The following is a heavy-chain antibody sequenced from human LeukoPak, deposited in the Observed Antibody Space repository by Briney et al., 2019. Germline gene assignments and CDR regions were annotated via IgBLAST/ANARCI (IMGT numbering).Heavy chain of an antibody. Sequence: GESLQISCKGSGCSFTSYWIGWVRQMPGKGLEGMGIIYPGDSDTRYSPSFQGQVTISADKSISTAYLQWSSLKASDTAMYYCARDHSSSAPYYYGMDVWGQGTTVTVSS. CDR2: IYPGDSDT. V-gene: IGHV5-51*01. J-gene: IGHJ6*02. CDR3: ARDHSSSAPYYYGMDV. CDR1: GCSFTSYW. D-gene: IGHD6-6*01.